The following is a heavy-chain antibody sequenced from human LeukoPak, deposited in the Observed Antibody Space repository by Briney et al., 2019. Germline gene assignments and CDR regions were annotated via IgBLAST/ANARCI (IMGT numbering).Heavy chain of an antibody. J-gene: IGHJ6*03. D-gene: IGHD3-3*01. CDR3: ARAPDFWSGEYYYYYYMDV. CDR1: GYTFTSYD. CDR2: MNPNSGNT. Sequence: GASVKVSCKASGYTFTSYDINWVRQATGQGLEWMGWMNPNSGNTGYAQKFQGRVTMTRNTSISTAYMEPSSLRSEDTAVYYCARAPDFWSGEYYYYYYMDVWGKGTTVTVSS. V-gene: IGHV1-8*01.